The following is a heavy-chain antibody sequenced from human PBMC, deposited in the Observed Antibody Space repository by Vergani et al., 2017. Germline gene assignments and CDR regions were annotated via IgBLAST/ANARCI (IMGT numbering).Heavy chain of an antibody. V-gene: IGHV3-33*01. Sequence: QVQLVESGGGVVQPGRSLRLSCAASGFTFSSYGMHWVRQAPGKGLEWVAVIWYDGSNKYYADSVKGRFTISRDNSKNTLYLQMNSLRAEDTAVYYCAXERVYDFWSGYSDAFDIWGQGTMVTVSS. CDR2: IWYDGSNK. CDR3: AXERVYDFWSGYSDAFDI. D-gene: IGHD3-3*01. J-gene: IGHJ3*02. CDR1: GFTFSSYG.